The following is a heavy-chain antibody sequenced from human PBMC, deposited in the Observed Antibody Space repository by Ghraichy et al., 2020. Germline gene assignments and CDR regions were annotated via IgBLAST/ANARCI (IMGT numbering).Heavy chain of an antibody. Sequence: ETLSLTCAVYGGSFSGYYWSWIRQPPGKGLEWIGEINHSGSTNYNPSLKSRVTISVDTSKNQFSLKLSSVTAADTAVYYCARGLGYCSGGSCYSRDYYYYMDVWGKGTTVTVSS. D-gene: IGHD2-15*01. CDR1: GGSFSGYY. V-gene: IGHV4-34*01. CDR3: ARGLGYCSGGSCYSRDYYYYMDV. J-gene: IGHJ6*03. CDR2: INHSGST.